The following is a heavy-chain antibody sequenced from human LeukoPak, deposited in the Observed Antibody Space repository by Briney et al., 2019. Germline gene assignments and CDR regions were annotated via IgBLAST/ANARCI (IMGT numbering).Heavy chain of an antibody. CDR2: IYWNDDK. J-gene: IGHJ5*02. CDR1: GFSLSTSGVG. D-gene: IGHD3-3*01. Sequence: SGPTLVRPTQTLTLTCTFSGFSLSTSGVGVGWIRQPPGKALEWLALIYWNDDKRYSPSLKSRLTITKDTSKNQVVLTMTNMDPVDTATYYCPHRPFYYDFWSGYSTGGFDPWGQGTLVTVSS. CDR3: PHRPFYYDFWSGYSTGGFDP. V-gene: IGHV2-5*01.